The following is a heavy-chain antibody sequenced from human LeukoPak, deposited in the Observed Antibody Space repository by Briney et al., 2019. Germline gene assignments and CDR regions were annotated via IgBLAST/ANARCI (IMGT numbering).Heavy chain of an antibody. V-gene: IGHV3-30*02. D-gene: IGHD1-26*01. CDR3: AKETPYSGSYFDY. J-gene: IGHJ4*02. Sequence: GGSLRLSCAASGFTFSSYGMHWVRQAPGKGLEWVAFIRYDGSNKYYADSVKGRFTISRDNSKSTLYLQMNSLRAEDTAVYYCAKETPYSGSYFDYWGQGTLVTVSS. CDR2: IRYDGSNK. CDR1: GFTFSSYG.